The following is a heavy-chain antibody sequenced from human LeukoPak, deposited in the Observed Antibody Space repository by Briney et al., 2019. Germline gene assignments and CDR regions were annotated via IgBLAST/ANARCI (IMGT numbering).Heavy chain of an antibody. Sequence: GGSLRLSCTASGFTLSSYEMSWIRQAPGKGLEWVSSIDYSGGSTHYADSVMGRFTISRDNSKNTLYLQMNSLRAEDTAVYYCAKVLRYFDWLLHDYFDYWGQGTLVTVSS. CDR1: GFTLSSYE. CDR2: IDYSGGST. D-gene: IGHD3-9*01. V-gene: IGHV3-23*01. J-gene: IGHJ4*02. CDR3: AKVLRYFDWLLHDYFDY.